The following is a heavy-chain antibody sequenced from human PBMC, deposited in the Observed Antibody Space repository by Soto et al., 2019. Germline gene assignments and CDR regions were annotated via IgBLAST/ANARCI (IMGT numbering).Heavy chain of an antibody. CDR2: IYWDDDT. CDR1: GFSLSSSRVG. Sequence: QITLKESGPTLVKPTQTLTLTCTVSGFSLSSSRVGVGWIRQPPGKALEWLALIYWDDDTRSSASLKSRLTITKDASKNQVVLTTTNMDPVATATYYCVRRKKQRVRAEPDNILDVWGLGTTVTVSS. D-gene: IGHD1-1*01. V-gene: IGHV2-5*02. CDR3: VRRKKQRVRAEPDNILDV. J-gene: IGHJ6*02.